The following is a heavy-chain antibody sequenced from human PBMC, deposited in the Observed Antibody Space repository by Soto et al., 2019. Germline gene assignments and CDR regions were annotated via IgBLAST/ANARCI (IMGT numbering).Heavy chain of an antibody. CDR1: GYTFTSYD. Sequence: ASVKVSCKASGYTFTSYDMHWVRQAPGQRLEWMGWINAGNGNTKYSQKFQGRVTITRDASASTAYMELSSLRSDDTAVYYCARDLRVNDCISTSCYAYYYYGMDVWGQGTTVTVSS. D-gene: IGHD2-2*01. V-gene: IGHV1-3*01. J-gene: IGHJ6*02. CDR3: ARDLRVNDCISTSCYAYYYYGMDV. CDR2: INAGNGNT.